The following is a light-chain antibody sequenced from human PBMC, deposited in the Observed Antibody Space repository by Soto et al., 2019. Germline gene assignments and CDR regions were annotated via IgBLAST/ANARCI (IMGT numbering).Light chain of an antibody. Sequence: QSALTQPPSASGSPGQSVTFSCTGTTTDVGGYNYVSWYQQHPGKAPKLIIYEVNKRPSGVPHRFSGSKSGNTASLTVSGLQAEDEADYYCSSFTSRFTFNYIFGTGTKLTVL. CDR2: EVN. CDR1: TTDVGGYNY. CDR3: SSFTSRFTFNYI. V-gene: IGLV2-8*01. J-gene: IGLJ1*01.